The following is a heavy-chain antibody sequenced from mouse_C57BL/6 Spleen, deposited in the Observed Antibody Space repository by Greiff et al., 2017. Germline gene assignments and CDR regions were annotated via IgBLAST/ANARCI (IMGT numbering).Heavy chain of an antibody. J-gene: IGHJ2*01. CDR2: INPGSGGT. D-gene: IGHD1-1*01. V-gene: IGHV1-54*01. CDR1: GYAFTNYL. Sequence: QVHVKQSGAELVRPGTSVKVSCKASGYAFTNYLIEWVKQRPGQGLEWIGVINPGSGGTNYNEKFKGKATLTADKSSSTAYMQLSSLTSEDSAVYFCARGGSRGDDFDYWGQGTTLTVSS. CDR3: ARGGSRGDDFDY.